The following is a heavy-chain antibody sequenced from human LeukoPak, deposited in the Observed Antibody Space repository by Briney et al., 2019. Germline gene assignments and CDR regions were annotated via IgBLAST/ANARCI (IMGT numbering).Heavy chain of an antibody. J-gene: IGHJ6*02. D-gene: IGHD3-22*01. V-gene: IGHV4-39*07. CDR1: GDSIRSNNYY. Sequence: SETLSLTCTVSGDSIRSNNYYWGWIRQPPGKGLEWIGSIYDTGSTFYNPSLKSRVIISVDTSKNQFSLKLSSVTAADTAVYYCARDLDSSPDSYGMDVWGQGTTVTVSS. CDR3: ARDLDSSPDSYGMDV. CDR2: IYDTGST.